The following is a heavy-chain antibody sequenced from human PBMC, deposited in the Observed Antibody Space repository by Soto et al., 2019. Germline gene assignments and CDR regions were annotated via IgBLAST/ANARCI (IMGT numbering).Heavy chain of an antibody. J-gene: IGHJ4*02. Sequence: QVQLVESGGGVVQPGRSLRLSCAASGFTFSSYGMHWVRQAPGKGLEWVAVISYDGSNKYYADSVKGRFTISRDNSKNTLYLQMNSLRAEDTAVYYCAKDTIEGATTDDYFDYWGQGTLVTVSS. D-gene: IGHD1-26*01. CDR2: ISYDGSNK. CDR3: AKDTIEGATTDDYFDY. CDR1: GFTFSSYG. V-gene: IGHV3-30*18.